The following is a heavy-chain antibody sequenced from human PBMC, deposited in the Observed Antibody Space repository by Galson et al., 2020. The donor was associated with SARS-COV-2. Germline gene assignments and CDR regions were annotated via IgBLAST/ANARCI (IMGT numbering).Heavy chain of an antibody. CDR3: ARRGYALADQ. V-gene: IGHV4-39*01. Sequence: SETLSLTCTVSGGSISSNGYFWGWIRQPPGKGLEYIGTISYSGRTSYSPSLKTRVTISADTSKNQFSLKVNSVTVADTAVYYCARRGYALADQWGQGALVTVSS. CDR2: ISYSGRT. CDR1: GGSISSNGYF. J-gene: IGHJ4*02. D-gene: IGHD2-2*01.